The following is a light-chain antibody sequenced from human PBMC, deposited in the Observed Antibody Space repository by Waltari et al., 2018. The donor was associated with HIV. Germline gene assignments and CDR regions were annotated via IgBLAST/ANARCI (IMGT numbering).Light chain of an antibody. CDR2: EVS. CDR3: SSYTSSTFWV. Sequence: QSALTHPASVSGSPGQSIPIPCTGTSSDGAGYNYVSWYQQHPGKAPKLMIYEVSNRPSGVSIRFSGSKSGNTASLTISGLQAEDEADYYCSSYTSSTFWVFGGGTKLTVL. CDR1: SSDGAGYNY. J-gene: IGLJ3*02. V-gene: IGLV2-14*01.